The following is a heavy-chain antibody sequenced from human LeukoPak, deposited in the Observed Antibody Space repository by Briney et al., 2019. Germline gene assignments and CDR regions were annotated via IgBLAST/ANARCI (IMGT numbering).Heavy chain of an antibody. CDR1: GGSFSGYY. CDR2: ISSSSSYI. J-gene: IGHJ6*03. Sequence: PSETLSLTCAVYGGSFSGYYWSWVRQAPGKGLEWVSSISSSSSYIYYADSVKGRFTISRDNAKNSLYLQMNSLRAEDTAVYYCARGYCSSTSCYKLDYYYMDVWGKGTTVTVSS. D-gene: IGHD2-2*02. V-gene: IGHV3-21*01. CDR3: ARGYCSSTSCYKLDYYYMDV.